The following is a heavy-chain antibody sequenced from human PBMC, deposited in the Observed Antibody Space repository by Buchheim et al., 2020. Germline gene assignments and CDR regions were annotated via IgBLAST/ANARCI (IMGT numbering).Heavy chain of an antibody. CDR3: AKEGDYYRPYSRGHFDY. CDR2: ISGSGGST. Sequence: EVQLLESGGGLVQPGGSLRLSCAASGFTFSSYAMSWVRQAPGKGLEWVSAISGSGGSTYYADSVKGRFTISRDHSKNTLYVQMNSLRAEDTAIYYCAKEGDYYRPYSRGHFDYWGQGTL. D-gene: IGHD3-22*01. V-gene: IGHV3-23*01. J-gene: IGHJ4*02. CDR1: GFTFSSYA.